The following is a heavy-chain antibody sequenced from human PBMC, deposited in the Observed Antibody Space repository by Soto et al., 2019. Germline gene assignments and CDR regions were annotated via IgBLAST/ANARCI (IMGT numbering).Heavy chain of an antibody. CDR2: FDPEDGET. CDR1: GYTLTELS. V-gene: IGHV1-24*01. J-gene: IGHJ5*02. Sequence: ASVKVSCKVSGYTLTELSMHWVRQAPGKGLEWMGGFDPEDGETIYAQKFQGRVTMTEDTSTDTAYMELSSLRSEDTAVYYCATIRSSGYYYYGVFDRGTGWFDPWGQGTLVTVSS. CDR3: ATIRSSGYYYYGVFDRGTGWFDP. D-gene: IGHD3-22*01.